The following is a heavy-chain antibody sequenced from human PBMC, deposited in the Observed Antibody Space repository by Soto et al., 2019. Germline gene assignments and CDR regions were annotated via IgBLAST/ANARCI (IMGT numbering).Heavy chain of an antibody. CDR1: GASFSGHS. CDR3: STRAYDTNGYYRFDP. D-gene: IGHD3-22*01. J-gene: IGHJ5*01. V-gene: IGHV4-34*01. Sequence: ETLSLTCAVSGASFSGHSWTWIRQSPGKGLEWIGDINHSGRVNYSPSLRSRVTISLDTSKNQFSMTLSAVTAADTAMYYCSTRAYDTNGYYRFDPWGQGTLVTV. CDR2: INHSGRV.